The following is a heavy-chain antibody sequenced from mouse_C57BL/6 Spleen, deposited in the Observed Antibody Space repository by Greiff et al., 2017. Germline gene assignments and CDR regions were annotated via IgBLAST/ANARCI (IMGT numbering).Heavy chain of an antibody. V-gene: IGHV14-4*01. CDR3: TTPYSNPN. CDR2: IDPENGDT. CDR1: GFNIKDDY. Sequence: EVKLMESGAELVRPGASVKLSCTASGFNIKDDYMHWVKQRPEQGLEWIGWIDPENGDTEYASKFQGKATITADTSSNTAYLQLSSLTSEDTAVYYCTTPYSNPNWGQDTTLTVSS. J-gene: IGHJ2*01. D-gene: IGHD2-5*01.